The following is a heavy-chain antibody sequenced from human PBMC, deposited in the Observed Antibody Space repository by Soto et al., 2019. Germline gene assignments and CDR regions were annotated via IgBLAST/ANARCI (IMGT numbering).Heavy chain of an antibody. Sequence: PGGSLRLSCAASGFTFRSYSMNWVRQAPGKGLEWVSSISSSSSYIYYADSVKGRFTISRDNAKNSLYLQMNSLRAEDTAVYYCARGGSVLLWFGEARGAFDIWGQGKMVTGSS. V-gene: IGHV3-21*01. CDR2: ISSSSSYI. CDR1: GFTFRSYS. CDR3: ARGGSVLLWFGEARGAFDI. D-gene: IGHD3-10*01. J-gene: IGHJ3*02.